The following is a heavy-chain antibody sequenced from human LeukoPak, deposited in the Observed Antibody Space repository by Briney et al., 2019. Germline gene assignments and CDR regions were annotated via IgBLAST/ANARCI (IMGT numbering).Heavy chain of an antibody. CDR1: GGSISSSSYY. V-gene: IGHV4-39*07. Sequence: SETLSLTCTVSGGSISSSSYYWGWIRQPPGKGLEWIGRIYYSGSTYYNPSLKSRVTISVDTSKNQFSLKLSSVTAADTAVYYCARNPPGYSSSWYRWGVFDPRYYFDFWGQGTLVTVSS. CDR2: IYYSGST. J-gene: IGHJ4*02. CDR3: ARNPPGYSSSWYRWGVFDPRYYFDF. D-gene: IGHD6-13*01.